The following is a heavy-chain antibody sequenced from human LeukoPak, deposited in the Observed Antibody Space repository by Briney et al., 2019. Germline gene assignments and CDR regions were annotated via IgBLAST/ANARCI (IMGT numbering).Heavy chain of an antibody. CDR2: IYYSGST. D-gene: IGHD7-27*01. V-gene: IGHV4-31*03. CDR1: GGSISSGGYY. Sequence: TSETLSLTCTVSGGSISSGGYYWSWIRQHPGKGLEWIGYIYYSGSTYYNPSLKSRVTISVDTSKNQFSLKLSSVTAADTAVYYCARGLTGDPLDYWGQGTLVTVSS. J-gene: IGHJ4*02. CDR3: ARGLTGDPLDY.